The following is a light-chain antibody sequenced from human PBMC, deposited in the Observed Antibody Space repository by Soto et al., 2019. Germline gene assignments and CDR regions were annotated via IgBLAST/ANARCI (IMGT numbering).Light chain of an antibody. Sequence: QSALTQPPSASGSPGQSVTISCTGTSSDVGAYNYVSWYQQHAGKAPKLVIYEVTKRPSGVPDRFSGSKSANTDSLTVSGLQAEDEADYYCSSFASSNTWVCGGGTKLTVL. CDR1: SSDVGAYNY. J-gene: IGLJ3*02. V-gene: IGLV2-8*01. CDR3: SSFASSNTWV. CDR2: EVT.